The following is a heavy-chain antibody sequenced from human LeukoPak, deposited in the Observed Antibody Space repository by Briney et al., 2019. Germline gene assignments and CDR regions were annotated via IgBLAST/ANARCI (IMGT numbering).Heavy chain of an antibody. Sequence: GASVKVSCKASGYTFTGYYMHWVRQAPGQGLEWMGWINPNSGGTNYAQKFQGRVTMTRDTSISTAYMELSRLRSDDTAVYYCARTGKGMYNWNYGSFDYWGQGTLVTVSS. V-gene: IGHV1-2*02. J-gene: IGHJ4*02. D-gene: IGHD1-7*01. CDR1: GYTFTGYY. CDR2: INPNSGGT. CDR3: ARTGKGMYNWNYGSFDY.